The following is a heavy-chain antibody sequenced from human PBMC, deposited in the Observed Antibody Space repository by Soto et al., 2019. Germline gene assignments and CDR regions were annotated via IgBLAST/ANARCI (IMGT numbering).Heavy chain of an antibody. CDR1: GGSISSYY. J-gene: IGHJ4*02. Sequence: QVQLQESGPGLVKPSETLSLTCTVSGGSISSYYWSWIRQPPGKGLEWIGYIYYSGSSNYNPSLQRRVTISVYTSKNQVSLTLSSVTAADPSVYYCATRYGYRVEYWGPGAVVTVPS. D-gene: IGHD1-1*01. CDR2: IYYSGSS. CDR3: ATRYGYRVEY. V-gene: IGHV4-59*08.